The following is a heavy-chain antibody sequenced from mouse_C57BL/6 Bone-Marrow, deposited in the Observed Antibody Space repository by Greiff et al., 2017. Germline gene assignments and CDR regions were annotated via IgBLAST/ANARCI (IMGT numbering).Heavy chain of an antibody. J-gene: IGHJ4*01. CDR2: IDPANGNT. V-gene: IGHV14-3*01. CDR1: GFNIKNTY. D-gene: IGHD1-1*01. CDR3: ARTVVATPYYYAMDY. Sequence: EVMLVESVAELVRPGASVKLSCTASGFNIKNTYMHWVKQRPEQGLEWIGRIDPANGNTKYAPKFQGKATITADTSSNTAYLQLSSLTSEDTAIYYCARTVVATPYYYAMDYWGQGTSVTVSS.